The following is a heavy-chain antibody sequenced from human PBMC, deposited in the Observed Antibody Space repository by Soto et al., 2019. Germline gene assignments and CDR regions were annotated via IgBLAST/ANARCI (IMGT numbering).Heavy chain of an antibody. V-gene: IGHV4-39*01. D-gene: IGHD6-19*01. J-gene: IGHJ5*02. CDR3: ARHYSSGSRNWFDP. Sequence: SETLSLSCSVSGGSINSSSYFWGGVRQPPGKGQERSGSIYYSGITYYTPSLRSRVTISVDTSKNQFSLKLSSVTAADTAVFYCARHYSSGSRNWFDPWGQGTLVTVPA. CDR2: IYYSGIT. CDR1: GGSINSSSYF.